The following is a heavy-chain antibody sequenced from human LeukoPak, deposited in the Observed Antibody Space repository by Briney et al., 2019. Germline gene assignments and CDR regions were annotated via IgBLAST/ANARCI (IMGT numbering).Heavy chain of an antibody. Sequence: PGRSLRLSCAASGFTFSSYAMHWVRQAPGKGLEWVSAISGSGGATYHADADSVKGRFTISRDNSKNALYLEINNLRAEDTAVYYCAKDGYNYDSSGHFDYWGQGTLVTVSS. CDR3: AKDGYNYDSSGHFDY. CDR1: GFTFSSYA. V-gene: IGHV3-23*01. CDR2: ISGSGGAT. D-gene: IGHD3-22*01. J-gene: IGHJ4*02.